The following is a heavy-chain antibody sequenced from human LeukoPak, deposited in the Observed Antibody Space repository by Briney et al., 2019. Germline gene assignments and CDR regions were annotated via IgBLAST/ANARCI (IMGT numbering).Heavy chain of an antibody. J-gene: IGHJ4*02. CDR1: GYSISSGYY. D-gene: IGHD6-6*01. CDR2: IYHSGST. CDR3: ARESGYSRSSFGY. V-gene: IGHV4-38-2*02. Sequence: SETLSLTCTVSGYSISSGYYWGWIRQPPGKGLEWIGSIYHSGSTYYNPSLKSRVTISVDTSKNQFSLKLSSVTAADTAVYYCARESGYSRSSFGYWGQGTLVTVSS.